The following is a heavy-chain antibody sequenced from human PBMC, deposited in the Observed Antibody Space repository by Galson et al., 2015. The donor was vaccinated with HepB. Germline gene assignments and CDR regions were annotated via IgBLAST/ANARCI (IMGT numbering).Heavy chain of an antibody. CDR2: INAGNGNT. Sequence: SVKVSCKASGYTFTSYAMHWVRQAPGQRLEWMGWINAGNGNTKYSQKFQGRVTITRDTSASTAYMELSSLRSEDTAVYYCATDPYSLGGAFDIWGQGTMVTVSS. J-gene: IGHJ3*02. CDR3: ATDPYSLGGAFDI. D-gene: IGHD3-16*01. V-gene: IGHV1-3*01. CDR1: GYTFTSYA.